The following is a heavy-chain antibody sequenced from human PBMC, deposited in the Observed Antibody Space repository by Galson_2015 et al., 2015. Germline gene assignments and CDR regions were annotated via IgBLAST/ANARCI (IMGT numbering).Heavy chain of an antibody. J-gene: IGHJ3*02. V-gene: IGHV1-3*01. CDR3: ASPPGGGAAGTRPPYAFDI. Sequence: SVKVSCKASGYTFTSYAMHWVRQAPGQRLEWMGWINAGNGNTKYPQKFQGRVTITRDTSASTAYMELSSLRSEDTAVYYCASPPGGGAAGTRPPYAFDISGQGTMVTVSS. CDR1: GYTFTSYA. D-gene: IGHD6-13*01. CDR2: INAGNGNT.